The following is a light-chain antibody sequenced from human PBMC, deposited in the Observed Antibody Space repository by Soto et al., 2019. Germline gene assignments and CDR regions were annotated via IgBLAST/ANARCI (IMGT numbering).Light chain of an antibody. V-gene: IGLV2-14*01. CDR1: SSDVGSYKY. Sequence: QSVLTQPASVSGSPGQSITISCTGTSSDVGSYKYVSWYQQHPGEAPKLMIYDVSNRPSGVSNRFSGSKSGNTASLTISGLQAEDEADYYCSSYTSSSTRVFGTGTKVTVL. J-gene: IGLJ1*01. CDR3: SSYTSSSTRV. CDR2: DVS.